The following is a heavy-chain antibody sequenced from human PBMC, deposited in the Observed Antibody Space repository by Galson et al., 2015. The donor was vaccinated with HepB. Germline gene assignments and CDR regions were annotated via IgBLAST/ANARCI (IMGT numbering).Heavy chain of an antibody. CDR2: IKQDGSEK. CDR3: ARELVVVVAAMDGYYYYGMDV. J-gene: IGHJ6*02. Sequence: SLRLSCAASGFTFSSYWMSWVRQAPGKGLEWVANIKQDGSEKYYVDSVKGRFTISRDNAKNSLYLQMNSLRAEDTAVYYCARELVVVVAAMDGYYYYGMDVWGQGTTVTVSS. V-gene: IGHV3-7*03. D-gene: IGHD2-15*01. CDR1: GFTFSSYW.